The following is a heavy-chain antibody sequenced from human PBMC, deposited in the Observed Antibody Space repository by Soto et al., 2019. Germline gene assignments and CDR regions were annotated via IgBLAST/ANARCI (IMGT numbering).Heavy chain of an antibody. CDR1: GYTFTSYA. CDR3: ARNLMDYDILTGYSMGYYFHY. D-gene: IGHD3-9*01. Sequence: ASVKVSCKASGYTFTSYAMHWVRQAPGQRLEWMGWINAGNGNTKYSQKFQGRVTITRDTSASTAYMELSSLRSEDTAVYYCARNLMDYDILTGYSMGYYFHYWGQGTLVTVSS. CDR2: INAGNGNT. J-gene: IGHJ4*02. V-gene: IGHV1-3*01.